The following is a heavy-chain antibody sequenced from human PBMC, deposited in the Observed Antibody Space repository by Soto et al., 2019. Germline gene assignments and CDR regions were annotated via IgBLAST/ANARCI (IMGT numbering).Heavy chain of an antibody. CDR1: GGTFSSYA. D-gene: IGHD2-15*01. V-gene: IGHV1-69*06. CDR2: IIPIFGTA. J-gene: IGHJ4*02. Sequence: QVQLVQSGAEVKKPGSSVNVSCKASGGTFSSYAISWVRQAPGQGLEWMGGIIPIFGTANYAQKFQGRVTITADKSTSTAYMELSSLRSEDTAVYYCARGRYCSGGSCSDFDYWGQGTLVTVSS. CDR3: ARGRYCSGGSCSDFDY.